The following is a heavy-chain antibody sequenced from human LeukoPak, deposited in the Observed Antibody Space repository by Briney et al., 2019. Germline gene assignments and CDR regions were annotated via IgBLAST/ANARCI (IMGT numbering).Heavy chain of an antibody. CDR2: FDPEKGET. Sequence: ASVKVSCKVSGYTLTELSMHWVRQAPGKGFEWMGRFDPEKGETIYAQKFQGRVTMTRDTSISTAYMELSRLRSDDTAVYYCTIVGAIDAFDIWGQGTMVTVSS. CDR1: GYTLTELS. CDR3: TIVGAIDAFDI. J-gene: IGHJ3*02. V-gene: IGHV1-24*01. D-gene: IGHD1-26*01.